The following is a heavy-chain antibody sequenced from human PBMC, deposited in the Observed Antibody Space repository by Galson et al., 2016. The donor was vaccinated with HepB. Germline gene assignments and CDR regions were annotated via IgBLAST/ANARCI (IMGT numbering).Heavy chain of an antibody. V-gene: IGHV4-34*12. D-gene: IGHD3-16*01. CDR3: ARQHWGGPSDY. Sequence: RQPPGQGLEWIGQIFHTGRVNYAPSLASRVTISIDTSNNYFSLRLTSVTAADTALYYCARQHWGGPSDYWGQGTLVIVSS. CDR2: IFHTGRV. J-gene: IGHJ4*02.